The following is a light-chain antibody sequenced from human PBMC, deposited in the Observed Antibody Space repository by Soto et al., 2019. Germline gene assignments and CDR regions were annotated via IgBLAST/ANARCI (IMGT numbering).Light chain of an antibody. CDR3: CSYAGSSTPHVE. CDR1: SSDVGGYNL. J-gene: IGLJ2*01. Sequence: QSVLTQPASVSGSPGQSITISCSGTSSDVGGYNLVSWYQQHPGKAPKLMIYEGSKRPSGVSNRFSGSKSGNTASLTISGLQAEDEADYYCCSYAGSSTPHVEFGGGTKLTVL. V-gene: IGLV2-23*01. CDR2: EGS.